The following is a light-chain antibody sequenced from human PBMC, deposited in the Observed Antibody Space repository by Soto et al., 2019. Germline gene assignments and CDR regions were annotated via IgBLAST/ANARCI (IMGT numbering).Light chain of an antibody. CDR2: AAS. CDR1: QSVSSSY. CDR3: QQYGSSPWT. J-gene: IGKJ1*01. V-gene: IGKV3-20*01. Sequence: EIVLTQSPATLSAFPGERATLSCRASQSVSSSYLAWYQQKPGQAPRLLIYAASRRATGIPDRFSGSGSGTDSTLTISRLEPEDFAVYYCQQYGSSPWTFGQGTKVDIK.